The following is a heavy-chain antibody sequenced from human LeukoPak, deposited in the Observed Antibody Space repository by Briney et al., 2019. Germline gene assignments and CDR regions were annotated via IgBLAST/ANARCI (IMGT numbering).Heavy chain of an antibody. V-gene: IGHV3-7*01. J-gene: IGHJ4*02. D-gene: IGHD3-22*01. Sequence: GGSLRLSCAASGFTFSSYWMSSVRQAPGKGLEWVANIKQDGSEKYYVDSVKGRFTISRDNAKNSLYLQMNSLRAEDTAMYYCARRLERITMIVVVSVFDYLAKGTLVTVCS. CDR3: ARRLERITMIVVVSVFDY. CDR1: GFTFSSYW. CDR2: IKQDGSEK.